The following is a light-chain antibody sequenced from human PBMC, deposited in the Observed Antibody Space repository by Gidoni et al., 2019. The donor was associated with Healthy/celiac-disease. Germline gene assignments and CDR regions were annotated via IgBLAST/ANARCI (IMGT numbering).Light chain of an antibody. V-gene: IGKV3D-15*01. CDR1: QSVSSN. J-gene: IGKJ1*01. CDR2: GAS. Sequence: EIVMMQSPATLSVSPGERATLSCRASQSVSSNLAWYQQKPGQAPRLLIYGASTRATGIPARFSGSGSGTEFTITISSLQSEDFAVYYCQQYNNWPPWTFXQXTKVEIK. CDR3: QQYNNWPPWT.